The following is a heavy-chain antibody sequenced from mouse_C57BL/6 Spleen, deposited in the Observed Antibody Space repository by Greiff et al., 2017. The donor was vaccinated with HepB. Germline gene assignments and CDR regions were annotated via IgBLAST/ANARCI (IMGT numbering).Heavy chain of an antibody. D-gene: IGHD1-3*01. CDR3: ARYIEGDYYAMDY. Sequence: QVQLQQPGAELVKPGASVKMSCKASGYTFTSYWITWVKQRPGQGLEWIGDIYPGSGSTNYNEKFKSKATLTVDTSSSTAYMQLSSLTSEDSAVYYCARYIEGDYYAMDYCGQGTSVTVSS. J-gene: IGHJ4*01. V-gene: IGHV1-55*01. CDR2: IYPGSGST. CDR1: GYTFTSYW.